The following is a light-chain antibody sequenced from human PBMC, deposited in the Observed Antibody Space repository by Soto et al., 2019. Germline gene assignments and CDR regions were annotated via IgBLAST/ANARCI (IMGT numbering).Light chain of an antibody. Sequence: QSALTQPASVSGSPGQSITISCTGTSSDVGGYNDVSWYQQHPGKAPKLMIYEVTNRPSGVSNRFSGSKSGNTASLTISGLQAEDEADYYCSSYTRSSAVIFGGGTKLTVL. V-gene: IGLV2-14*01. CDR3: SSYTRSSAVI. CDR1: SSDVGGYND. CDR2: EVT. J-gene: IGLJ2*01.